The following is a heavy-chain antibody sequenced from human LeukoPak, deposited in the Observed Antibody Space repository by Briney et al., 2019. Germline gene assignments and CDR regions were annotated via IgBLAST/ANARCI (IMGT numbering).Heavy chain of an antibody. CDR1: GFTFSTYE. CDR2: INIGSGSSI. CDR3: ARRIGAGYGMDV. V-gene: IGHV3-48*03. J-gene: IGHJ6*02. Sequence: GGSLRLSCAASGFTFSTYEMNWVRQAPGKGLEWVSYINIGSGSSIYYADSVRGRFTISRDNAKNSLYLQMSSLRAEDTAVYYCARRIGAGYGMDVWGQGTTVTVSS. D-gene: IGHD6-25*01.